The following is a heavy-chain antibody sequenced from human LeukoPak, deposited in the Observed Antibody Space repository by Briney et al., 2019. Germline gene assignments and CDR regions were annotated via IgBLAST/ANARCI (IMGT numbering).Heavy chain of an antibody. CDR3: ANDYYYDSSGYYYGDAFDI. CDR2: ISGSGGTT. CDR1: GFTFSAYA. D-gene: IGHD3-22*01. V-gene: IGHV3-23*01. J-gene: IGHJ3*02. Sequence: GGSLRLSCAASGFTFSAYAMAWVRQAPGKGLEWVSTISGSGGTTYSADSVKGRSTISRDNSKNILYLQVNSLRAGDTAVYYCANDYYYDSSGYYYGDAFDIWGQGTMVTVSS.